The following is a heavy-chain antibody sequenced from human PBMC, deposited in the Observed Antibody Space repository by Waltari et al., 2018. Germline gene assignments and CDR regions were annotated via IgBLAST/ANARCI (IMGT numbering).Heavy chain of an antibody. CDR3: AKDNGHLRYLDWYIGPVVSARPPVDAFDI. D-gene: IGHD3-9*01. CDR1: GDTFSSYA. J-gene: IGHJ3*02. V-gene: IGHV3-23*01. Sequence: EVQLLESGGGLVQPGGSLRLSCAASGDTFSSYAMSWVRQAPGTGLESGSCIRASGGGRDYAESVKGRFTISRDNPKYQRYLKMSGLRAKDTAVYYWAKDNGHLRYLDWYIGPVVSARPPVDAFDIWGQGTMVTVSS. CDR2: IRASGGGR.